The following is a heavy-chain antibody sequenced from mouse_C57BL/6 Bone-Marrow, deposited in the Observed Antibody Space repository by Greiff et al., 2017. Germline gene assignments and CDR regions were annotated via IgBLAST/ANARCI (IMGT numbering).Heavy chain of an antibody. D-gene: IGHD2-4*01. J-gene: IGHJ2*01. CDR1: GYSITSGYY. CDR2: ISYDGSN. CDR3: ARGDYDYDGGGFDY. V-gene: IGHV3-6*01. Sequence: DVKLQESGPGLVKPSQSLSLTCSVTGYSITSGYYWNWIRQFPGNKLEWMGYISYDGSNNYNPSLKNRISITRDTSKNQFFLKLNSVTTEDTATYYCARGDYDYDGGGFDYWGQGTTLTVSS.